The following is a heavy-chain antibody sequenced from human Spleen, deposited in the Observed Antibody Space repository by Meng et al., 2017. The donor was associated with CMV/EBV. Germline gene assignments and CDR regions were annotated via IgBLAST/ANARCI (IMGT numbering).Heavy chain of an antibody. CDR1: GGSISSKSYY. D-gene: IGHD3-10*01. J-gene: IGHJ6*02. CDR3: ARDGIRSDYYGSGRYYEVPYYGMDV. V-gene: IGHV4-39*07. CDR2: IYYSGST. Sequence: SETLSLTCTVSGGSISSKSYYWGWIRQAPGKGLEWIGNIYYSGSTYYNPSLQSRVTILVDTSKNQFSLKLTSVIAADTAVYYCARDGIRSDYYGSGRYYEVPYYGMDVWGQGTTVTVSS.